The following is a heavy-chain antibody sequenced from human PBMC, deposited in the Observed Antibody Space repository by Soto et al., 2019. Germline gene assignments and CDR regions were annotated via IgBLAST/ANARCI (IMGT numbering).Heavy chain of an antibody. V-gene: IGHV3-23*01. CDR1: GFTFSSYA. J-gene: IGHJ4*02. CDR2: LSGGGGTT. D-gene: IGHD5-12*01. CDR3: AKGYRSAYGPFVS. Sequence: EVQLLESGGGLVQPGGSLRLSCAASGFTFSSYAMSWVRQAPGKGLEWVSALSGGGGTTYYADSVKGRFTITRDNSKNALCLQMTSLRAEDAAQYYRAKGYRSAYGPFVSWGQGTLVTVSS.